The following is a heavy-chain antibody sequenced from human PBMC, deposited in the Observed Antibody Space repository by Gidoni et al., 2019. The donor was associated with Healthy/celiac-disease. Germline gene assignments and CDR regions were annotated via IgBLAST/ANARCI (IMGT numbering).Heavy chain of an antibody. J-gene: IGHJ4*02. CDR2: IYPGDSDT. CDR3: ARTDYDYSNPIPYYFDY. CDR1: GYSFTSYW. V-gene: IGHV5-51*01. D-gene: IGHD4-4*01. Sequence: EVQLVQSGAEVKKPGESLKISCKGSGYSFTSYWIGWVRQMPGKGLEWMGIIYPGDSDTRYSPSFQGQVTISADKSISTAYLQWSSLKASDTAMYYCARTDYDYSNPIPYYFDYWGQGTLVTVSS.